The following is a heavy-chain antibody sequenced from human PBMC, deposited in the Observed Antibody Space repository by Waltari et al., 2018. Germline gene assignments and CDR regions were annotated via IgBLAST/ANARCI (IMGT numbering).Heavy chain of an antibody. V-gene: IGHV3-23*01. D-gene: IGHD6-19*01. J-gene: IGHJ4*02. CDR1: GFTFSSYA. CDR3: SVGWSGGDY. Sequence: EVQLLESGGGLVQPGGSLRVSCAASGFTFSSYAMNWVRQAPGKGLAGGSSMIGSGGMTHYADSVKGRCTISRDKSKNTLYLQMNSLRTEDTAVYYCSVGWSGGDYWGQGTRVTVSS. CDR2: MIGSGGMT.